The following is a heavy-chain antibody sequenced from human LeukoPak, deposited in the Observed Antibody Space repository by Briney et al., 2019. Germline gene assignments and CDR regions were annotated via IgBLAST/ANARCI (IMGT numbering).Heavy chain of an antibody. CDR1: GFTFSTYA. V-gene: IGHV3-30-3*01. CDR3: ARDNYGGDY. J-gene: IGHJ4*02. D-gene: IGHD4-23*01. Sequence: GGSLRLSCAASGFTFSTYAMHWVRQAPGKGLEWVAIISYDGSNKYYADSVKGRFTISRDNSENTLFLQVNSLKPEDTAVYYCARDNYGGDYWGQGTLVTVSS. CDR2: ISYDGSNK.